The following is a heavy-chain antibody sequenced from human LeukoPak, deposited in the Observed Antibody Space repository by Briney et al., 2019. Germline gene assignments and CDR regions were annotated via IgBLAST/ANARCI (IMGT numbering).Heavy chain of an antibody. D-gene: IGHD2-2*01. CDR2: IYYSGST. CDR3: ARTDALYCSSTSCYDY. Sequence: SETLSLTCTVSGGAVSSGFYYWSWIRQPPGKGLEWIGYIYYSGSTNYNPSLKSRVTISVDTSKNQFSLKLRSVTAADTAVYYCARTDALYCSSTSCYDYWGQGTLVTVSS. J-gene: IGHJ4*02. CDR1: GGAVSSGFYY. V-gene: IGHV4-61*01.